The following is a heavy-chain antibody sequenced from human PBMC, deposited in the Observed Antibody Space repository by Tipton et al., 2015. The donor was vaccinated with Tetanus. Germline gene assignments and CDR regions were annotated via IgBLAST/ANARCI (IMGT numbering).Heavy chain of an antibody. CDR2: IYFSGST. D-gene: IGHD6-6*01. V-gene: IGHV4-31*03. J-gene: IGHJ4*02. CDR3: ARDQARGARGWNYLDS. CDR1: GGSLSRGGYY. Sequence: TLSLTCTVSGGSLSRGGYYWTWIRQHPGKGPEWIGDIYFSGSTYYNPSLKSRVTISVDTSKNQFSLRLNSVTAADTAVYYCARDQARGARGWNYLDSWGQGTLVTVSS.